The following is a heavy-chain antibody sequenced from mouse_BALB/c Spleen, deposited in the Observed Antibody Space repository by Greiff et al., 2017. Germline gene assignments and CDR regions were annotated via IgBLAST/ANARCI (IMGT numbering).Heavy chain of an antibody. CDR3: ARGNYYGSSVWFAY. J-gene: IGHJ3*01. CDR2: ISSGGST. V-gene: IGHV5-6-5*01. D-gene: IGHD1-1*01. CDR1: GFTFSSYA. Sequence: EVHLVESGGGLVKPGGSLKLSCAASGFTFSSYAMSWVRQTPEKRLEWVASISSGGSTYYPDSVKGRFTISRDNARNILYLQMSSLRSEDTAMYYCARGNYYGSSVWFAYWGQGTLVTVSA.